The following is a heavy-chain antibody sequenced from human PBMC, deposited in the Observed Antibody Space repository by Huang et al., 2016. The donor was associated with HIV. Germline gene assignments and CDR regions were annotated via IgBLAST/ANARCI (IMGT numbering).Heavy chain of an antibody. Sequence: GGSVQPGRSLRLSCLTSGFPFRDYAITWFRQAPGKGVEWVGLISSNVYGGTVQYAASVKGRFIISRDESRNIAYLEMNSPKTEDTGTYYCSTDGEPYYFEYWGRGTRVTVAS. CDR1: GFPFRDYA. J-gene: IGHJ4*02. CDR3: STDGEPYYFEY. CDR2: ISSNVYGGTV. V-gene: IGHV3-49*03.